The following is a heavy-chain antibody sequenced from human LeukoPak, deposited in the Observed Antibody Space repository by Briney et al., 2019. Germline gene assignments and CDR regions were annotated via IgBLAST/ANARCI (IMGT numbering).Heavy chain of an antibody. Sequence: SETLSLTCAVYGGSSFSNYYWSWIRQTPGGALEWIGEINHSGYTYYNPSLKSRVTLSIDTSKNQFSLRLNSVTAADTAVYYCSRQVVGNDYWGQGTLVTVSS. D-gene: IGHD3-22*01. V-gene: IGHV4-34*01. CDR3: SRQVVGNDY. J-gene: IGHJ4*02. CDR1: GGSSFSNYY. CDR2: INHSGYT.